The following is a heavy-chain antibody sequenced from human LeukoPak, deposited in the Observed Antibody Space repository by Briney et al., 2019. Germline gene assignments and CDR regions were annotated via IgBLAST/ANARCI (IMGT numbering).Heavy chain of an antibody. V-gene: IGHV3-23*01. CDR3: AKSAGVATIYFDS. CDR2: IGSDGDR. Sequence: HGGSLRLSCTASGFAFRSYAMAWVRQAPGKGLKGVAAIGSDGDRVHEDSVKGRFTISRDNSKSTLYLQMDNLRAEDTAVYFCAKSAGVATIYFDSWGQGALVTVSS. CDR1: GFAFRSYA. J-gene: IGHJ4*02. D-gene: IGHD5-12*01.